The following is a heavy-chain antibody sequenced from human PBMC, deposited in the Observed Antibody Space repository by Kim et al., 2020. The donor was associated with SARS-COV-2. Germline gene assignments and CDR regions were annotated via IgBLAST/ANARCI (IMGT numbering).Heavy chain of an antibody. CDR2: IYYSGST. D-gene: IGHD3-9*01. J-gene: IGHJ6*02. Sequence: SETLSLTCTVSGGSISSSSYYWGWIRQPPGTGLEWIGSIYYSGSTYNNPSLKSRVTISVDTSKNQFSLKLSSVTAADTAVYYCARLRYFDWLLPDDYYYYYYGMDVWGQGTTVTVSS. V-gene: IGHV4-39*01. CDR1: GGSISSSSYY. CDR3: ARLRYFDWLLPDDYYYYYYGMDV.